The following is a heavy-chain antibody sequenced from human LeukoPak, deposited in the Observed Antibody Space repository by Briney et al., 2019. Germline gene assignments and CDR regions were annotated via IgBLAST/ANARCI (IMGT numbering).Heavy chain of an antibody. CDR3: ARDPLPGY. V-gene: IGHV4-59*01. CDR1: GGSISSYY. J-gene: IGHJ4*02. CDR2: IYYSGST. Sequence: SETLSLTCTVSGGSISSYYWSWIRQPPGKGLEWIGYIYYSGSTNYNPSLKSRVTISVDTSKNQFSLKLSSVTAADTAVYYCARDPLPGYWGQGILVTVSS.